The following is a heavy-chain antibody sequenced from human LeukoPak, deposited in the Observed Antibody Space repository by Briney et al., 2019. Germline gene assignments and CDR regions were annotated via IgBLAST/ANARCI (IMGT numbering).Heavy chain of an antibody. CDR3: ARDRYSSGWLDY. Sequence: ASVKVSCKASGYTFTGYYMHWVRQAPGQGLEWMGWINPNSGGTNYAQKFQGRVTMTRDTSFSTAYMELSRLRSDDTAVYYCARDRYSSGWLDYRGQGTLVTVSS. J-gene: IGHJ4*02. CDR1: GYTFTGYY. V-gene: IGHV1-2*02. CDR2: INPNSGGT. D-gene: IGHD6-19*01.